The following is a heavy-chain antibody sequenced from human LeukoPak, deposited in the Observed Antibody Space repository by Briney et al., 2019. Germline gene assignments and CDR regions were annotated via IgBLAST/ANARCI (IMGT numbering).Heavy chain of an antibody. CDR1: GGTFSSYA. D-gene: IGHD2-2*02. V-gene: IGHV1-69*13. J-gene: IGHJ4*02. CDR2: IIPIFGTA. CDR3: AYQETKLGYCSSTSCYKEPFDY. Sequence: SVKVSCKASGGTFSSYAISWVRQAPGQGLEWMGGIIPIFGTANYAQKFQGRVTITADGSTSTAYMELSSLRSEDTAVYYCAYQETKLGYCSSTSCYKEPFDYWGQGTLVTVSS.